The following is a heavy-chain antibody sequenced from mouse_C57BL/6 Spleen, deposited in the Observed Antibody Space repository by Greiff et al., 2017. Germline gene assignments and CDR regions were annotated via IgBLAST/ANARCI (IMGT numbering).Heavy chain of an antibody. CDR3: ARGGKRGGRMDY. D-gene: IGHD1-1*02. J-gene: IGHJ4*01. CDR2: VDPSDSYT. V-gene: IGHV1-59*01. Sequence: QVQLQQPGAELVRPGTSVKLSCKASGYTFTSYWMHWVKQRPGQGLEWIGVVDPSDSYTNYNQKFKGKATLTVDTSSSTAYMQLSSLTSEDSAVYYCARGGKRGGRMDYWGQGTSVTVSS. CDR1: GYTFTSYW.